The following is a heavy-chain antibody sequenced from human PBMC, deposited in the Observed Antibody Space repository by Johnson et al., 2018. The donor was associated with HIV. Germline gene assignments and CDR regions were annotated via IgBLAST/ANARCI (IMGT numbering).Heavy chain of an antibody. V-gene: IGHV3-30*04. CDR1: GLNFSDYG. CDR2: ISFDGSNE. Sequence: QVQLVESGGGFVQRLSCAASGLNFSDYGMHWVRQAPGKGLEWVAVISFDGSNEYYTDSVKGRFTISRDNSKNTLHLQMNSLRTEDTAIYYCARGRIGTIVMDLRGGAFDIWGQGTLVTVSS. D-gene: IGHD3-22*01. CDR3: ARGRIGTIVMDLRGGAFDI. J-gene: IGHJ3*02.